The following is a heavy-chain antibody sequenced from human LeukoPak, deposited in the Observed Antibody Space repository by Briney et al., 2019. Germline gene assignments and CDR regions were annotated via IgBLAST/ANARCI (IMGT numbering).Heavy chain of an antibody. V-gene: IGHV3-30*18. CDR1: GFSFNNYG. D-gene: IGHD2-15*01. J-gene: IGHJ4*02. Sequence: GGSLRLSCAASGFSFNNYGMHWVRQAPGRGLEWVAMIPFDGSSEKYADFVKGRFTISRDNSKNTLYLQMNSLRDEDTALYYCAKPRVSIGSHFDYWGQGTLVTVSS. CDR2: IPFDGSSE. CDR3: AKPRVSIGSHFDY.